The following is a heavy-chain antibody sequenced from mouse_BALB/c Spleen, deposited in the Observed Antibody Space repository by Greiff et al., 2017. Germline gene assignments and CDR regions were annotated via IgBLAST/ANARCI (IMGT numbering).Heavy chain of an antibody. CDR1: GDSITSGY. D-gene: IGHD4-1*01. CDR2: ISYSGST. J-gene: IGHJ4*01. V-gene: IGHV3-8*02. Sequence: EVKLQESGPSLVKPSQTLSLTCSVTGDSITSGYWNWIRKFPGNKLEYMGYISYSGSTYYNPSLKSRISITRDTSKNQYYLQLNSVTTEDTATYYCARRGNWDRYAMDYWGQGTSVTVSS. CDR3: ARRGNWDRYAMDY.